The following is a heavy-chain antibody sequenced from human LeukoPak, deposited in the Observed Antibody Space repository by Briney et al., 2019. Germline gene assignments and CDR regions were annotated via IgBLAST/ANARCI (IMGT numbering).Heavy chain of an antibody. D-gene: IGHD3-3*01. V-gene: IGHV3-53*01. CDR2: IYSGGST. CDR1: GFTVSSNY. J-gene: IGHJ6*02. CDR3: ASRPYYDFWSGYFFYYYYGMDV. Sequence: PGGSLRLSCAASGFTVSSNYMSWVRQAPGKGLEWVSVIYSGGSTYYADSVKGRFTISRDNSKNTLYLQMNSLRAEDTAVYYCASRPYYDFWSGYFFYYYYGMDVWGQGTTVTVSS.